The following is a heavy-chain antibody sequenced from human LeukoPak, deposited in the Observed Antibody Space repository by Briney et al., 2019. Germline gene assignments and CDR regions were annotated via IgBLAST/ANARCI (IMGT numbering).Heavy chain of an antibody. Sequence: SETLSLTCTVSGGSISSHYWSWIRQPPGKGLEWIAYIFYSGSTNYNPSLKNRVTISVDTSKNQFSLNLSSVTAADAAVYYCATLNTDGWYFDNWGQGTLVTVSS. CDR1: GGSISSHY. CDR3: ATLNTDGWYFDN. J-gene: IGHJ4*02. CDR2: IFYSGST. V-gene: IGHV4-59*08. D-gene: IGHD5-24*01.